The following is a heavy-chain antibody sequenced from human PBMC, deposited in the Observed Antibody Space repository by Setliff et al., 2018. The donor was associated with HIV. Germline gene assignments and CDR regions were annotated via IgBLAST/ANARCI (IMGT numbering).Heavy chain of an antibody. CDR2: IIPIYGTP. V-gene: IGHV1-69*13. J-gene: IGHJ4*02. CDR1: GGTFSSYS. D-gene: IGHD1-1*01. Sequence: ASVKVSCKASGGTFSSYSINWVRQAPGQGLEWMGGIIPIYGTPIYAQKFQGRVTITADESTSTAYMELRSLRSDDTAVYYCAREFPGGTKGFDYWGQGTLVTVSS. CDR3: AREFPGGTKGFDY.